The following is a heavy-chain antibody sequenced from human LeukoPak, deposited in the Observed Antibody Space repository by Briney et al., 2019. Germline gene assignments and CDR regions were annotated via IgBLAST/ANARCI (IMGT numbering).Heavy chain of an antibody. CDR2: IYYSGST. V-gene: IGHV4-39*01. CDR3: ANIPRGTMYHAWCFAL. Sequence: SETLSLTCTVSGGSVSSSSYFWGWIRQPPGKGLEWIGSIYYSGSTYHNLSLKSRVTISVDTSKNQFSLRLSSVTAADTAVYYCANIPRGTMYHAWCFALWGRGTLVTVSS. D-gene: IGHD1-7*01. J-gene: IGHJ2*01. CDR1: GGSVSSSSYF.